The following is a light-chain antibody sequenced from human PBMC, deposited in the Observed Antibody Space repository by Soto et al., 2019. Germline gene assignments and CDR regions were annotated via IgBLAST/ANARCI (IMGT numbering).Light chain of an antibody. V-gene: IGLV1-44*01. CDR1: SSNIGSNT. CDR2: SNN. J-gene: IGLJ2*01. Sequence: QPVLTQPPSASGTPGQRVTISCSGSSSNIGSNTVNWYQQLPGTAPKLLIYSNNQRPPGVPDRFSGSKSGTSASLAISGLQSEDEADYYCAAWDDSLNGPVFGGGTKLTVL. CDR3: AAWDDSLNGPV.